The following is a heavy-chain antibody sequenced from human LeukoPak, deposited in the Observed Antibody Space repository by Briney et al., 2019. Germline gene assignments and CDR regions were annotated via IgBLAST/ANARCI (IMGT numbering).Heavy chain of an antibody. CDR1: GFTFSNYA. V-gene: IGHV3-23*01. J-gene: IGHJ4*02. CDR3: ARGASMVATFGVGLGDY. CDR2: ISGSDGST. D-gene: IGHD3-16*01. Sequence: QPGGSLRLSCAASGFTFSNYAMSWVRQAPGKGLEWVSAISGSDGSTNYADSVKGRFTISRDNSKNTLYLQMNSLRAEDTAVYYCARGASMVATFGVGLGDYWGQGTLVTVSS.